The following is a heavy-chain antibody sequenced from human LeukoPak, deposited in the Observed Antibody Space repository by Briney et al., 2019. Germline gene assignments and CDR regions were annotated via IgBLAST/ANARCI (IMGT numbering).Heavy chain of an antibody. CDR3: ARGFDSRFFNY. CDR1: GFTFGSCW. V-gene: IGHV3-7*01. J-gene: IGHJ4*02. D-gene: IGHD3-22*01. Sequence: GGSLRLSCADSGFTFGSCWMSWVRQAPGKGLEWVANIKQDGSEKYYVDSVKGRFTISRDNAKNSLYLQMNSLRAEDTAVYYCARGFDSRFFNYWGQGTLVTVSS. CDR2: IKQDGSEK.